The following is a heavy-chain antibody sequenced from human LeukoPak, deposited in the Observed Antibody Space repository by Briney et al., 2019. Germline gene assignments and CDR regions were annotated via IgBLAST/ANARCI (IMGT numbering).Heavy chain of an antibody. CDR3: AKDFWSNYYDSSGYYDY. D-gene: IGHD3-22*01. J-gene: IGHJ4*02. CDR1: GFTFDDYA. Sequence: GGSLRLSCAASGFTFDDYAMHWVRQAPGKGLEWVSGISWNSGSIGYADSVKGRFTISRDNAKNSLYLQMNSLRAEDTALYYCAKDFWSNYYDSSGYYDYWGQGTLVTVSS. CDR2: ISWNSGSI. V-gene: IGHV3-9*01.